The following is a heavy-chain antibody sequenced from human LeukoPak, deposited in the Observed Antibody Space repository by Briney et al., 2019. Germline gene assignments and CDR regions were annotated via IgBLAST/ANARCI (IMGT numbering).Heavy chain of an antibody. Sequence: GGPLRLSCAASGFTFSSYSMNWVRQAPGKGLEWVSSISSSSSYIYYADSVKGRFTISRDNAKNSLYLQMNSLGAEDTAVYYCATPIPYYDFWSGSDYWGQGTLVTVSS. J-gene: IGHJ4*02. CDR3: ATPIPYYDFWSGSDY. CDR2: ISSSSSYI. V-gene: IGHV3-21*01. D-gene: IGHD3-3*01. CDR1: GFTFSSYS.